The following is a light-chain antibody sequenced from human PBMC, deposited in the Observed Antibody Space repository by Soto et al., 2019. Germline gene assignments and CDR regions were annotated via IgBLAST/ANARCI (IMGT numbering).Light chain of an antibody. CDR3: ISYTDRQSYL. V-gene: IGLV2-14*03. Sequence: QSFLTQPASVSGSPGQSITISCSGTSSDIGSYDHVAWYQQFPGKSPKLIIYAASDRPSGVSDRFSGSKSGISASLTISGLQTEDEADYYCISYTDRQSYLFGTGTKVTVL. CDR2: AAS. J-gene: IGLJ1*01. CDR1: SSDIGSYDH.